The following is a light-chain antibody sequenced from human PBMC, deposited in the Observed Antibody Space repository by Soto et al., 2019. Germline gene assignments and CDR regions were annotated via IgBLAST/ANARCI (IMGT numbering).Light chain of an antibody. CDR1: QGISSY. Sequence: DIQLTQSPSFLSAPVGDRVTITCRASQGISSYLAWFQQRPGKAPKVLIYAASTLQSGVPSRFSGSASGTEFTLTISSLQPEDFATYFCQQLNSYPWTFGQGTKVEIK. CDR3: QQLNSYPWT. CDR2: AAS. V-gene: IGKV1-9*01. J-gene: IGKJ1*01.